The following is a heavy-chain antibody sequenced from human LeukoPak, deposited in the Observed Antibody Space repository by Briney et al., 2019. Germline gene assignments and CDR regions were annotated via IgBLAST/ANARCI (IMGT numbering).Heavy chain of an antibody. D-gene: IGHD3-10*01. CDR2: ISSSGST. J-gene: IGHJ6*03. Sequence: SETLSLTCTVSGDSISSGDYYWSWIRQPAGKGLEWIGRISSSGSTNYNPSLKSRVTISVDTSKNQFSLKLSSVTAADTAVYYCARGIRLRSGSYYNFYYYYYYMDVWGKGTTVTISS. V-gene: IGHV4-61*02. CDR1: GDSISSGDYY. CDR3: ARGIRLRSGSYYNFYYYYYYMDV.